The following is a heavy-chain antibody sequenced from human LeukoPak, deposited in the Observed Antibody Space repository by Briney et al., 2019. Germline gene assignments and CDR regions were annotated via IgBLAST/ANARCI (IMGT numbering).Heavy chain of an antibody. J-gene: IGHJ5*02. Sequence: SSVKVSCKASGGTFSSYAISWVRQAPGQGLEWMGGIIPIFGTANYAQKFQGRVTITADESTSTAYMELSSLRSEDTAAYYCARGANPRDGYSSWFDPWGQGTLVTVSS. CDR2: IIPIFGTA. CDR3: ARGANPRDGYSSWFDP. V-gene: IGHV1-69*01. CDR1: GGTFSSYA. D-gene: IGHD5-24*01.